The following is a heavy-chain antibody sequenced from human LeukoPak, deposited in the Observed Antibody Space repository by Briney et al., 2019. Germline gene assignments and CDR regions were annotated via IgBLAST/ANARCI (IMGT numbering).Heavy chain of an antibody. CDR2: INHRGST. D-gene: IGHD1-14*01. CDR3: ARGNRGIYRFRYAFDI. J-gene: IGHJ3*02. Sequence: SETLSLTCAVYGGFFSGYYWSWIRKPPGKGLEWIGEINHRGSTNYNPSLKSRVTISVDTSKNQFSLTLSSVTAADTAVYFCARGNRGIYRFRYAFDIWGQGTMVTVSS. CDR1: GGFFSGYY. V-gene: IGHV4-34*01.